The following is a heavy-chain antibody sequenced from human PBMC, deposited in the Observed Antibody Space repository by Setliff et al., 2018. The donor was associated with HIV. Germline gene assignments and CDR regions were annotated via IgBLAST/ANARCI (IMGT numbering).Heavy chain of an antibody. J-gene: IGHJ2*01. CDR1: GYSISSSYW. D-gene: IGHD3-10*01. CDR3: ARTALWFDEADWYFDL. V-gene: IGHV4-28*01. CDR2: IGNIYNGGST. Sequence: SETLSLTCAVSGYSISSSYWWGWIRQSPGKGLEWIGDIGNIYNGGSTYYNPSLKSRVTMSVDTSKNQFSLKLSSVTAVDTAVYYCARTALWFDEADWYFDLWGRGTLVTSPQ.